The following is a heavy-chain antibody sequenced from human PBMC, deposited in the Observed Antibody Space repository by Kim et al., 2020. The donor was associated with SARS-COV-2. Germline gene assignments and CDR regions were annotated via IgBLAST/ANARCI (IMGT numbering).Heavy chain of an antibody. D-gene: IGHD6-19*01. V-gene: IGHV3-9*01. Sequence: GGSLRLSCAASGFTFDDYAMHWVRQAPGKGLEWVSGISWNSGSIGYADSVKGRFTISRDNAKNSLYLQMNSLRAEDTALYYCAKSGSGWNYYYYGMDVRGQGTTVTVSS. CDR3: AKSGSGWNYYYYGMDV. CDR1: GFTFDDYA. CDR2: ISWNSGSI. J-gene: IGHJ6*02.